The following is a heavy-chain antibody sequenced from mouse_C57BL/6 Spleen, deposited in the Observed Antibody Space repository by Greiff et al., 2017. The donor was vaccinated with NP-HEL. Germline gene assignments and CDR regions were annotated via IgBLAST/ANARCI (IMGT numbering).Heavy chain of an antibody. CDR3: ARENLLLRLDY. Sequence: DVKLVESEGGLVQPGSSMKLSCTASGFTFSDYYMAWVRQVPEKGLEWVANINYDGSSTYYLDSLKSRFIISRDNAKNILYLQMSSLKSEDTATYYCARENLLLRLDYWGQGTSVTVSS. CDR2: INYDGSST. J-gene: IGHJ4*01. CDR1: GFTFSDYY. V-gene: IGHV5-16*01. D-gene: IGHD1-1*01.